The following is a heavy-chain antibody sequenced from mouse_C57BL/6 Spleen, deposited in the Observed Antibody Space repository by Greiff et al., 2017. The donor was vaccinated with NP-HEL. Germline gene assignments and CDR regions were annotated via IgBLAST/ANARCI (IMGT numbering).Heavy chain of an antibody. J-gene: IGHJ4*01. V-gene: IGHV1-26*01. D-gene: IGHD1-2*01. CDR3: ARGNYNGVYAMDY. Sequence: VQLQQSGPELVKPGASVKISCKASGYTFTDYYMNWVKQSHGKSLEWIGDINPNNGGTSYNQKFKGKATLTVDKSSSTAYMELRSLTSEDSAVYYCARGNYNGVYAMDYWGQGTSVTVSS. CDR1: GYTFTDYY. CDR2: INPNNGGT.